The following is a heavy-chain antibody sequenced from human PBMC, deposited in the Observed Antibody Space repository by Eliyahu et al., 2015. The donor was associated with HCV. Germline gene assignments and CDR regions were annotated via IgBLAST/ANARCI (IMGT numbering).Heavy chain of an antibody. Sequence: EVQLLESGGGLVQPGGSLRLSCAASGFTFSSYAMSWVRQAPGKGVEWVSGISGXGGSTYYADSVKGRFTISRDNSKNTLYLQMNSLRAEDTAVYYCAKVRRENWFDPWGQGTLVTVSS. CDR3: AKVRRENWFDP. CDR1: GFTFSSYA. J-gene: IGHJ5*02. D-gene: IGHD1-26*01. CDR2: ISGXGGST. V-gene: IGHV3-23*01.